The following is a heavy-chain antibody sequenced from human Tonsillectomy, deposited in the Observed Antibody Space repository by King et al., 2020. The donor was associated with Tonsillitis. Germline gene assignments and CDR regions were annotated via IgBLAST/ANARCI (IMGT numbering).Heavy chain of an antibody. J-gene: IGHJ5*02. CDR2: ISSSSSYI. CDR1: GFTFSSYA. D-gene: IGHD1-26*01. V-gene: IGHV3-21*01. CDR3: ARVSSGNYGYDP. Sequence: VQLVESGGGLVKPGGSLRLSCAASGFTFSSYAMNWVRQAPGKGLEWVSSISSSSSYIYYADSVKGRFTISRDNANNSLFLQMNSLRVADTAVYYCARVSSGNYGYDPCGQGTLVTVSS.